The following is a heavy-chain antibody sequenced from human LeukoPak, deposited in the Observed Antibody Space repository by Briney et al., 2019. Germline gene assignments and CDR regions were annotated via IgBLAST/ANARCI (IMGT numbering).Heavy chain of an antibody. J-gene: IGHJ4*02. CDR2: ISGSSSTI. CDR1: GFTFSSYS. CDR3: ARWGSFDH. D-gene: IGHD3-16*01. Sequence: GESLRLSCAASGFTFSSYSMNWVRQAPGKGLEWVSHISGSSSTIYYADSVKGRFTISRDNAKNSLYLQMNSLRVEDTAVYYCARWGSFDHWGQGTLVTVSS. V-gene: IGHV3-48*04.